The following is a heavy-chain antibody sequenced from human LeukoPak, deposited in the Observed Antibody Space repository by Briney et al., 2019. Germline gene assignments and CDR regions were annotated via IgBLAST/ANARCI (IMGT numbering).Heavy chain of an antibody. Sequence: GASVTVSCKASGYTFTDYYFHWVRQAPGQGLEWMGWISPNSGGTNYAQKFQGRVTMTRDTSISTTYMELSSLTSDDTAVYYCARNRYGYNFGYWAQGTLVTVSS. CDR3: ARNRYGYNFGY. CDR1: GYTFTDYY. V-gene: IGHV1-2*02. D-gene: IGHD5-24*01. CDR2: ISPNSGGT. J-gene: IGHJ4*02.